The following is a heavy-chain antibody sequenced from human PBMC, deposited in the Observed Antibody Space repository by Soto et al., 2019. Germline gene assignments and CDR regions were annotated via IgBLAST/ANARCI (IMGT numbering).Heavy chain of an antibody. CDR1: GFTFSNSW. CDR3: TRAGSYRFDY. CDR2: INGDGSTI. D-gene: IGHD3-10*01. V-gene: IGHV3-74*01. Sequence: EVQLVESGGGLVQPGGSLRLSCAASGFTFSNSWIHWVRQAPGKGLVWVSRINGDGSTINYADSVKGRFTISRDNAENTLYRQMYSLRAEDTAVYYCTRAGSYRFDYWGLGTLVTVSS. J-gene: IGHJ4*02.